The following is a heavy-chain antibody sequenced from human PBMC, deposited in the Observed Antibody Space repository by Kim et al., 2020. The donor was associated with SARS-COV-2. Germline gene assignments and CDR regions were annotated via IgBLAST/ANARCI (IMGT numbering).Heavy chain of an antibody. CDR2: IYYSGST. Sequence: SETLSLTCTVSGGSISSYYWSWIRQPPGKGLEWIGYIYYSGSTNYNPSLKSRVTISVDTSKNQFSLKLSSVTAADTAVYYCARLGTYYYYMDVWGKGTTVTVSS. V-gene: IGHV4-59*08. D-gene: IGHD7-27*01. J-gene: IGHJ6*03. CDR3: ARLGTYYYYMDV. CDR1: GGSISSYY.